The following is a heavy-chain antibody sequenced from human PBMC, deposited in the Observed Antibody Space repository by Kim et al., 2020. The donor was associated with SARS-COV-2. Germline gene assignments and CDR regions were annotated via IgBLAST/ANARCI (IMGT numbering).Heavy chain of an antibody. Sequence: GGSLRLSCSVSGFTFSSYCMNWVRQAPGKGLEWVSSISWRSEYIYYADSVKGRFTISRDNAKNSLYLQMNSLRADDMAVYYCATAHGIGNYCFDYWGQGT. CDR3: ATAHGIGNYCFDY. CDR1: GFTFSSYC. V-gene: IGHV3-21*01. CDR2: ISWRSEYI. D-gene: IGHD1-1*01. J-gene: IGHJ4*02.